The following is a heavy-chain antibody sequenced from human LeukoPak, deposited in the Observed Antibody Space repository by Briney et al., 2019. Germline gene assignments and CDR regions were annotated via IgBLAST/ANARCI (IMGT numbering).Heavy chain of an antibody. J-gene: IGHJ4*02. D-gene: IGHD6-19*01. Sequence: GGSLRLSCAVSGFTVSSNYMSWVRQAPGKGLEWVSVIYSGGSTYYADSVKGRFTISRDNSKNTLYLQMHSLRAEDTAVYYCAWGLVSGMFDYWGQGTLVTVSS. CDR1: GFTVSSNY. V-gene: IGHV3-66*01. CDR3: AWGLVSGMFDY. CDR2: IYSGGST.